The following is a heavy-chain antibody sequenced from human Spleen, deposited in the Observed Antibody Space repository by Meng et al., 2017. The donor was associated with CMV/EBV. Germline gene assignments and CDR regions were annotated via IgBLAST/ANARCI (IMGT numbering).Heavy chain of an antibody. Sequence: ASGGSIRRRNGWSWVRQPPGKGLEWIGEIYHSGSTNYNPSLKSRVTISVDKSKNQFSLKLSSVTAADTAVYYCARVECSSTSCYFDYWGQGTLVTVSS. D-gene: IGHD2-2*01. J-gene: IGHJ4*02. CDR2: IYHSGST. V-gene: IGHV4-4*02. CDR3: ARVECSSTSCYFDY. CDR1: GGSIRRRNG.